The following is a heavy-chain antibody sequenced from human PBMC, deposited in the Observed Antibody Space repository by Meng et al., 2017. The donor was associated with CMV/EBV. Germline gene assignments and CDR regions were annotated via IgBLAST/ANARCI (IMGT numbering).Heavy chain of an antibody. CDR1: GVALSRNNYY. D-gene: IGHD1-26*01. J-gene: IGHJ4*02. V-gene: IGHV4-61*01. CDR2: IYKSGST. CDR3: ARDNLGGSYDY. Sequence: TCTVSGVALSRNNYYWTWIRQPPGKGLEWMGDIYKSGSTKYKPALKSRVTISADTSKNQFPLKLSSVTAADTAVYYCARDNLGGSYDYWGQGTLAPSPQ.